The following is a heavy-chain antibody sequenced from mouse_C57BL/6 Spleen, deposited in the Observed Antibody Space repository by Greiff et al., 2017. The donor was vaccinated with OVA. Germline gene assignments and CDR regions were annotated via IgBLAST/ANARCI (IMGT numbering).Heavy chain of an antibody. V-gene: IGHV1-82*01. Sequence: LVESGPELVKPGASVKISCKASGYAFSSSWMNWVKQRPGKGLEWIGRIYPGDGDTNYNEKFKSKATLTVDKSSSTAYMQLSSLTSDASAVYYCARGATMVSKFAYWGQGTLVTVSA. D-gene: IGHD2-2*01. CDR1: GYAFSSSW. CDR3: ARGATMVSKFAY. J-gene: IGHJ3*01. CDR2: IYPGDGDT.